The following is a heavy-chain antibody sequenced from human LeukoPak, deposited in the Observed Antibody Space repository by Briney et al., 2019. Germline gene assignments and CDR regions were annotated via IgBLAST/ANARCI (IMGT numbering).Heavy chain of an antibody. D-gene: IGHD1-26*01. J-gene: IGHJ3*01. Sequence: PGGSLRLSCAASGFTFSSYEMNWVRQAPGKGLEWISYISHYSTSTYYADSVTGRFTISRDNAKNSLFLQMNSLRPDDTGTYYCASLLVGGTRGNRDPLDVWGQGTMVTVSS. CDR1: GFTFSSYE. V-gene: IGHV3-48*03. CDR2: ISHYSTST. CDR3: ASLLVGGTRGNRDPLDV.